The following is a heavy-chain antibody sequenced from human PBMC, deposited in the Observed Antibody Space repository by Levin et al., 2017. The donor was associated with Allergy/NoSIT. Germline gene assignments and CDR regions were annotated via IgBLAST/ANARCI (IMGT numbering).Heavy chain of an antibody. D-gene: IGHD3-3*01. J-gene: IGHJ4*02. V-gene: IGHV4-31*03. Sequence: LRLSCTVSGGSISSGGYYWSWIRQHPGKGLEWIGYIYYSGSTYYNPSLKSRVTISVDTSKNQFSLKLSSVTAADTAVYYCARVLSWSGYSFDYWGQGTLVTVSS. CDR2: IYYSGST. CDR1: GGSISSGGYY. CDR3: ARVLSWSGYSFDY.